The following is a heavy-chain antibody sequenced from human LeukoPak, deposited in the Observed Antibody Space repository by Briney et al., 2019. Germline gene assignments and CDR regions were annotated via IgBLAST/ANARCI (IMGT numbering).Heavy chain of an antibody. J-gene: IGHJ4*02. V-gene: IGHV3-21*01. CDR1: GFTFSSYS. Sequence: GGSLRLSCADSGFTFSSYSMNWVRQAPGKGLEWVSSISSGSKYIYNADSVKGRFTISRDNAKNSLYLQMNSLRDEDTAVYYCARALLYSYGSMDFWGQGTLVIVSS. D-gene: IGHD5-18*01. CDR2: ISSGSKYI. CDR3: ARALLYSYGSMDF.